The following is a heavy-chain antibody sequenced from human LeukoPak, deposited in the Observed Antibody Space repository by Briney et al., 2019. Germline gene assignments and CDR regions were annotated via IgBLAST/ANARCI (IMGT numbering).Heavy chain of an antibody. D-gene: IGHD3-22*01. Sequence: SVKVSCKASGGSFIRYAISWVRQAPGQGLEWMGGIIPIFGTANYAQKFQGRVTITADESTRTAYMELRTLRSEDTAIYYCARGSGETGGYYYVYWGRGTPVTVPS. CDR1: GGSFIRYA. J-gene: IGHJ4*02. CDR3: ARGSGETGGYYYVY. CDR2: IIPIFGTA. V-gene: IGHV1-69*13.